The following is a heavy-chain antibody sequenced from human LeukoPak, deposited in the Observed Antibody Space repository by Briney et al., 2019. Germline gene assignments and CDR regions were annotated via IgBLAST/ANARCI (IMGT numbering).Heavy chain of an antibody. V-gene: IGHV3-11*04. Sequence: TTGGSLRLSCAVSEFIVSINYMTWVRQAPGKGLEWVSYISSSGSTIYYADSVKGRFTISRDNAKNSLYLQMNSLRAEDTAVYYCAELGITMIGGVWGKGTTVTISS. CDR2: ISSSGSTI. CDR3: AELGITMIGGV. CDR1: EFIVSINY. D-gene: IGHD3-10*02. J-gene: IGHJ6*04.